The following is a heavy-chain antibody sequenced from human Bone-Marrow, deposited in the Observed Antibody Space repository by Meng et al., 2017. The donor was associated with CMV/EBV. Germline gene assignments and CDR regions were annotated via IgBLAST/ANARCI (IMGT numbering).Heavy chain of an antibody. Sequence: GGSLRLSCAASGFTFTSYWMSWVRQAPGKGLEWVANIKQDGSEKYYVDSVKGRFTISRDNAKNSLYLQMNSLRAEDTAVYYCARDALYFWSGYYYYYYGMDVWGQGTTVTVSS. CDR1: GFTFTSYW. CDR2: IKQDGSEK. D-gene: IGHD3-3*01. J-gene: IGHJ6*02. V-gene: IGHV3-7*01. CDR3: ARDALYFWSGYYYYYYGMDV.